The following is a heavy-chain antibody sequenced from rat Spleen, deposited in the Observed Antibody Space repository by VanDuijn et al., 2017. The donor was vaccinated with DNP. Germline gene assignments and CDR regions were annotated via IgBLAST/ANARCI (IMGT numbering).Heavy chain of an antibody. CDR2: ISPSGGRT. CDR1: EFTFSNSA. D-gene: IGHD1-2*01. CDR3: ARGSSSIYWYFDF. Sequence: EVQLVESGGGLVQPGGSLKLSCAASEFTFSNSAVAWVRQTPTTGLEWVASISPSGGRTYYRDAVKGRFTISRDDAKSSLYLQMNSLKSEDTATYYCARGSSSIYWYFDFWGPGTMVTVSS. V-gene: IGHV5-19*01. J-gene: IGHJ1*01.